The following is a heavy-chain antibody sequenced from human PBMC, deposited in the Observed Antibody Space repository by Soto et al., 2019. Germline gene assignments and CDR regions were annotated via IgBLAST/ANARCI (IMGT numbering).Heavy chain of an antibody. Sequence: GGSLRLSCAASGFTFSSYWMSWVRQAPGKGLEWVANIKQDGSEKYYVDSVKGRFTISRDNAKNSLYLQMNGLRAEDTAVYYCARATTVVTPLDYYYGMDVWGQGTTVTVSS. V-gene: IGHV3-7*01. CDR1: GFTFSSYW. CDR2: IKQDGSEK. J-gene: IGHJ6*02. D-gene: IGHD4-17*01. CDR3: ARATTVVTPLDYYYGMDV.